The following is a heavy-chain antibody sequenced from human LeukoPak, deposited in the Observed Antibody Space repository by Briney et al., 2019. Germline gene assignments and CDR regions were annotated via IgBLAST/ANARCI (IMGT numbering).Heavy chain of an antibody. J-gene: IGHJ4*02. CDR2: ILSKSYGGTA. V-gene: IGHV3-15*01. D-gene: IGHD1-26*01. CDR3: TRDLPGSYYFDY. Sequence: AGGSLRLSCSASGFTFSDAWMSWVRQAPGKGLEYVGRILSKSYGGTADYTAPVRGRFTISRDDSKNTLYLQMNSLKTEDTAVYYCTRDLPGSYYFDYWGQGTLVTVSS. CDR1: GFTFSDAW.